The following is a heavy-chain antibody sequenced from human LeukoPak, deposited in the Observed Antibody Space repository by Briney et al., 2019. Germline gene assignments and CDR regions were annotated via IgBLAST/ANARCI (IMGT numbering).Heavy chain of an antibody. CDR2: IYYSGST. CDR1: GGSISSSSYY. V-gene: IGHV4-39*01. Sequence: PETLSLTCTVSGGSISSSSYYWGWIRQPPGKGLGWIGSIYYSGSTYYNPSLKSRVTISVDTSKNQFSLKLSSVTAADTAVYYCARVRSGYSYGYYFDYWGQGTLVTVSS. J-gene: IGHJ4*02. CDR3: ARVRSGYSYGYYFDY. D-gene: IGHD5-18*01.